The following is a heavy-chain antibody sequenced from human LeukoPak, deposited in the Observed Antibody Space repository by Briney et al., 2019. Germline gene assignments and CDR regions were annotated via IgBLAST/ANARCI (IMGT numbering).Heavy chain of an antibody. CDR2: IIPIFGTA. CDR3: ARGGPSGYFLLFDY. Sequence: SVKVSCKASGGTFSSYAISWVRQAPGQGLEWMGGIIPIFGTANYAQKFQGRVTITTDESTSTAYMELSSLRSEDTAVYYCARGGPSGYFLLFDYWGQGTLVTVSS. CDR1: GGTFSSYA. J-gene: IGHJ4*02. D-gene: IGHD3-22*01. V-gene: IGHV1-69*05.